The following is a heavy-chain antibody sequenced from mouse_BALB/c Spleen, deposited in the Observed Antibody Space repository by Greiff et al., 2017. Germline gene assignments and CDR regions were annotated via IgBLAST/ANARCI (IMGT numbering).Heavy chain of an antibody. CDR3: ARYDYGNSIAMDY. J-gene: IGHJ4*01. CDR1: GDSITSGY. CDR2: ISYSGST. V-gene: IGHV3-8*02. Sequence: VQLKQSGPSLVKPSQTLSLTCSVTGDSITSGYWNWIRKFPGNKLEYMGYISYSGSTYYNPSLKSRISITRDTSKNQYYLQLNSVTTEDTATYYCARYDYGNSIAMDYWGQGTSVTVSS. D-gene: IGHD2-1*01.